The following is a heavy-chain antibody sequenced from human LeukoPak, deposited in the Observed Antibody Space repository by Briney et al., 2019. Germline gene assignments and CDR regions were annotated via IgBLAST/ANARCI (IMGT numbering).Heavy chain of an antibody. CDR1: GGTFSSYA. CDR3: ARAPSRFYYYYSMDV. Sequence: ASVKVSCKASGGTFSSYAVSWVRQAPGQGLEWMGGIIPIFGTANYAQKFQGRVTITADESTSTAYMELSSLRSEDTAVYYCARAPSRFYYYYSMDVWGQGTTVTVSS. CDR2: IIPIFGTA. V-gene: IGHV1-69*13. J-gene: IGHJ6*02.